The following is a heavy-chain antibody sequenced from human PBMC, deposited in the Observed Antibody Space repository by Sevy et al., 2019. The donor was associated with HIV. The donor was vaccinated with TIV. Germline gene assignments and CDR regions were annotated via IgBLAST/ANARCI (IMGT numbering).Heavy chain of an antibody. Sequence: GGSLRLSCAASGFSLNSYWMSWVRQAPGKGLEWVANIKQDGSVKYYVDSVKGRFTISRDNARNLLYLQMTSLGAEDTALYYCVRAIAADGSFWGQGTLVTVSS. CDR3: VRAIAADGSF. CDR1: GFSLNSYW. V-gene: IGHV3-7*01. CDR2: IKQDGSVK. J-gene: IGHJ4*02. D-gene: IGHD6-13*01.